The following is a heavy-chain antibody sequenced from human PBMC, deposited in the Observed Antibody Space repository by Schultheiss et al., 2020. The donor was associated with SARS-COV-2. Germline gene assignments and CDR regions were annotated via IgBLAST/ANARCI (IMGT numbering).Heavy chain of an antibody. D-gene: IGHD6-13*01. CDR1: GFTFSDHY. CDR2: IRSKANSYAT. J-gene: IGHJ3*02. V-gene: IGHV3-73*01. CDR3: TRHLASYSSSWYGYHDAFDI. Sequence: GGSLRLSCAASGFTFSDHYMDWVRQAPGKGLEWVGRIRSKANSYATAYAASVKGRFTISRDDSKNTAYLQMNSLKTEDTAVYYCTRHLASYSSSWYGYHDAFDIWGQGTMVTVSS.